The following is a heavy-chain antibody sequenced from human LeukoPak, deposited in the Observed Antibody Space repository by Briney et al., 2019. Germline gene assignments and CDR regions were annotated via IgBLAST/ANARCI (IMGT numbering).Heavy chain of an antibody. D-gene: IGHD5-18*01. V-gene: IGHV4-34*01. Sequence: KPSETLSLTCAVYGGSFSGYYWSWIRQPPGKGLEWIGEINHSGSTNYNPSLKSRVTISVDTSKNQFSLKLSSVTAADTAVYYCARGMSGTAMAAPFDYWGQGTLVTVSS. CDR3: ARGMSGTAMAAPFDY. J-gene: IGHJ4*02. CDR2: INHSGST. CDR1: GGSFSGYY.